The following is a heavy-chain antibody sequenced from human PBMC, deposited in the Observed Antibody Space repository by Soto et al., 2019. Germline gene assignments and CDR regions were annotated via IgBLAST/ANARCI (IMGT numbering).Heavy chain of an antibody. CDR1: GFTFSSYW. CDR3: ARSITIFGVVTSGLDY. CDR2: IKQDGSEK. Sequence: GGSLRLSCAASGFTFSSYWMSWVRQAPGKGLEWVANIKQDGSEKYYVDSVKGRFTISRDNAKNSLYLQMNSLRAEDTAVYYCARSITIFGVVTSGLDYWGQGTLVTVSS. J-gene: IGHJ4*02. D-gene: IGHD3-3*01. V-gene: IGHV3-7*01.